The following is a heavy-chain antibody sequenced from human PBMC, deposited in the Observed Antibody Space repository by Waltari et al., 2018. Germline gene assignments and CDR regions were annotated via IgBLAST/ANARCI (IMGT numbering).Heavy chain of an antibody. J-gene: IGHJ4*02. CDR1: GGSISSYY. CDR3: ARRRYYSSPFDY. D-gene: IGHD2-15*01. V-gene: IGHV4-59*01. CDR2: IYYSGST. Sequence: QVQLQESGPGLVKPSETLSLTCTVSGGSISSYYWSWLRQPPGKGLEWIGYIYYSGSTNYNPSLKSRVTISVDTSKNQFSLKLSSVTAADTAVYYCARRRYYSSPFDYWGQGTLVTVSS.